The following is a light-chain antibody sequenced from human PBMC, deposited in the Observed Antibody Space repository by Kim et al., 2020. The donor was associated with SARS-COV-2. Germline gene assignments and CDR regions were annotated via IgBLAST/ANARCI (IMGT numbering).Light chain of an antibody. CDR1: SSDVGAYNY. J-gene: IGLJ2*01. V-gene: IGLV2-11*01. Sequence: QSALTQPRSVSGSPGQPVTISCTGTSSDVGAYNYVSWYQLNPGKAPKLMIYDVSERPSGVPDRFSGPKSGNTASLTISGLQAEDEADYYCCSYAGMYTHVVFGGGTQLTVL. CDR2: DVS. CDR3: CSYAGMYTHVV.